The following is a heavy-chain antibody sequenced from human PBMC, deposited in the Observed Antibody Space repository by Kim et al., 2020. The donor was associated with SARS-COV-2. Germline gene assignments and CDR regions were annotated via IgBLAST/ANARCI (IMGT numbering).Heavy chain of an antibody. CDR2: TYI. CDR3: VREPNY. J-gene: IGHJ4*02. V-gene: IGHV3-11*05. Sequence: TYIKYADSVNGRFTISRDNAKKSLSLQMNSRTPEDTAVYYCVREPNYWGQGTLVTVSS.